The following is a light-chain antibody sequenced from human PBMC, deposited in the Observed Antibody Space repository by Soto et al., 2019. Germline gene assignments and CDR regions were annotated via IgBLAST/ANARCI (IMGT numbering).Light chain of an antibody. Sequence: QSVLTQPASVSGSPGQSITISCTGTSSDVGSRDFVSWYQQHPGKVPKLVMYEVSKRPSGVSNRFSGSKSGNTASLTISGLQAEDEADYYCRSFTNCATFVFGTGPWPPS. CDR1: SSDVGSRDF. V-gene: IGLV2-23*02. J-gene: IGLJ1*01. CDR3: RSFTNCATFV. CDR2: EVS.